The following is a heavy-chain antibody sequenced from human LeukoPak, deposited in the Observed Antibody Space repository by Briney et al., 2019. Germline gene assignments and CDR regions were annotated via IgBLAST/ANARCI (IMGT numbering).Heavy chain of an antibody. CDR3: AKDRGGDCSGGRCYYYYYYMDV. CDR1: GGSISSYY. V-gene: IGHV4-59*01. J-gene: IGHJ6*03. Sequence: SETLTLTCTVSGGSISSYYWSWIRQPPGKGLEWIGYIYYSGSTNYNPSLKSRVTISVDTSKNQFSLKLSSVTAADTAVYYCAKDRGGDCSGGRCYYYYYYMDVWGKGTTVTVSS. CDR2: IYYSGST. D-gene: IGHD2-15*01.